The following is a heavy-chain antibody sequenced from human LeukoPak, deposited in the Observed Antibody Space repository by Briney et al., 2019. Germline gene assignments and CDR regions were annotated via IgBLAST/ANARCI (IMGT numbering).Heavy chain of an antibody. CDR3: GKEMNSMVTVEY. Sequence: GGSLRLSCVASGFTFSSSAMSWVRQAPGKGLEWVSAISGSGGKTYYADSVKGRFTISRDNSQNTLYLYMNSLRADDTAVYYCGKEMNSMVTVEYWGQGTLVTVSS. J-gene: IGHJ4*02. V-gene: IGHV3-23*01. CDR1: GFTFSSSA. D-gene: IGHD5-18*01. CDR2: ISGSGGKT.